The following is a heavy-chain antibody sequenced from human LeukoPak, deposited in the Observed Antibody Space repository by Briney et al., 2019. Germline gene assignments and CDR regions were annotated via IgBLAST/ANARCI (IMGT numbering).Heavy chain of an antibody. CDR3: ARLPPLGRPVPGGHYYYYCMDV. V-gene: IGHV4-59*08. CDR2: IYYSGST. CDR1: GGFISMHY. Sequence: AQSLSLTCTVAGGFISMHYSGWIRHPPGKGLEWLGYIYYSGSTNYNPSLKSRVIISVDTSKNQFSLKLSSVTAADTAVYYCARLPPLGRPVPGGHYYYYCMDVWGQGTTVTVSS. D-gene: IGHD3-16*01. J-gene: IGHJ6*02.